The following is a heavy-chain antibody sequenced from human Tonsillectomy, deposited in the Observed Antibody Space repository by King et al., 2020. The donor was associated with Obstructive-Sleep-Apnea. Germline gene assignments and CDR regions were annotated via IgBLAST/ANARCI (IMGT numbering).Heavy chain of an antibody. CDR3: ASYEVKNWNYVGGLDV. Sequence: VQLVESGGGLVQPGGSLRLSCAASGFTVSSNYMSWVRQAPGKGLECESVIYSGGRTFYVESVKGRFTISRDNSKNTLYLQMNSLRADDTAVYYCASYEVKNWNYVGGLDVWGQGTTVTVSS. J-gene: IGHJ6*02. CDR2: IYSGGRT. V-gene: IGHV3-66*01. D-gene: IGHD1-7*01. CDR1: GFTVSSNY.